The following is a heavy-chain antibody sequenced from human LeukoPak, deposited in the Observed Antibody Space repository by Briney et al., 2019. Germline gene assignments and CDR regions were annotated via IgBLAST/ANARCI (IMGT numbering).Heavy chain of an antibody. CDR2: IYSGGST. D-gene: IGHD2-15*01. CDR3: ARMTASGGSCYSCYFDY. CDR1: GFTVSSNY. V-gene: IGHV3-53*01. J-gene: IGHJ4*01. Sequence: PGGSLRLSCAASGFTVSSNYMSWVRQAPGKGLEWVSVIYSGGSTYYADSVKGRFTISRDNSKNTLYLQMNSLRAEDTVVYYCARMTASGGSCYSCYFDYWGHGTLVTVSS.